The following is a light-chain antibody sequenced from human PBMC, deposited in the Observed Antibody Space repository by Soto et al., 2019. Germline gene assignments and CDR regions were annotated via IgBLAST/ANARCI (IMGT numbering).Light chain of an antibody. CDR1: SSDVGAYNY. Sequence: QSALTQPASVSGSPGQSIAISYTGTSSDVGAYNYVSWYQHHPGKAPKLMIYHVTNRPSGVSDRFSGSKSGNTASLTISGLQADDEADYYCSTYTSSSTYVFVTGTKVTVL. V-gene: IGLV2-14*03. CDR2: HVT. J-gene: IGLJ1*01. CDR3: STYTSSSTYV.